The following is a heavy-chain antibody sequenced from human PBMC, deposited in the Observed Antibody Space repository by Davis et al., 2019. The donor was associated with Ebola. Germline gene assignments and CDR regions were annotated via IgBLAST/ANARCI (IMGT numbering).Heavy chain of an antibody. CDR1: GGSISSSSGFY. CDR2: TSYSGSP. Sequence: SETLSLTCTVSGGSISSSSGFYWAWIRQPPGKGLEWIGSTSYSGSPYYNASLKSRLSISLDASKNQFSLNLRSVAAADTAVYYCARLRFLEWLADYWGRGTLVTVSS. J-gene: IGHJ4*02. D-gene: IGHD3-3*01. CDR3: ARLRFLEWLADY. V-gene: IGHV4-39*07.